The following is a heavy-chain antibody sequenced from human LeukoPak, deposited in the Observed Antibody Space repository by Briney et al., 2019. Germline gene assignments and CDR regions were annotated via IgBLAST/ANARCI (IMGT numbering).Heavy chain of an antibody. J-gene: IGHJ6*02. V-gene: IGHV3-74*01. Sequence: GGSLRLSCAASGFTFSSYWMHWVRQAPGKGLVWVSRINSDGSSTSYADSVKGRFTISRDNAKNTLYLQMNSLRAEDTAVYYCAREDAIFGVVTTYYYGMDVWGRGTTVTVSS. D-gene: IGHD3-3*01. CDR1: GFTFSSYW. CDR3: AREDAIFGVVTTYYYGMDV. CDR2: INSDGSST.